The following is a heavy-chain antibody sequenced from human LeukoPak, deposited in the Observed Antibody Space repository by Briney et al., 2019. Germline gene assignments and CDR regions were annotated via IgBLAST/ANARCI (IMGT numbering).Heavy chain of an antibody. Sequence: SGTLSLTCAVSGGSISSSNWWSWVRQPPGKGLEWIGEIYHSGSTNYNPSLKSRVTISVDKSKNQFSLKLSSVTAADTAVYYCARGYSSSWYLNWFDPWGQGTLVTVSS. CDR1: GGSISSSNW. CDR2: IYHSGST. CDR3: ARGYSSSWYLNWFDP. D-gene: IGHD6-13*01. V-gene: IGHV4-4*02. J-gene: IGHJ5*02.